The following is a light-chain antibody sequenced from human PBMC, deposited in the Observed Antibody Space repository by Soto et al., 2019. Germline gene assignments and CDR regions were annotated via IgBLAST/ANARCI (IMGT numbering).Light chain of an antibody. CDR1: SSDVGGYNY. CDR3: SSYTSSSPYV. Sequence: QSALTQPASVSGSPGQSITISCTGTSSDVGGYNYVSAYQQHPGKATKLRIYDVSNRPSGVSNRFSGSKSGNTASLTISGLQAEDEAADSCSSYTSSSPYVFGPGTKLTVL. CDR2: DVS. V-gene: IGLV2-14*01. J-gene: IGLJ1*01.